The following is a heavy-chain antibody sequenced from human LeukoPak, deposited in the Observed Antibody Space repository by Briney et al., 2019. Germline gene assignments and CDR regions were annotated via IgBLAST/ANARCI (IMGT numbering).Heavy chain of an antibody. V-gene: IGHV1-69*13. CDR2: IIPIFGTA. CDR1: GGTFSSYA. Sequence: GASVKVSCKASGGTFSSYAISWVRQAPGQGLEWMGGIIPIFGTANYAQKFQGRVTITADESTSTAYMELSSLRSEDTAVYYCARGGALGNRYYDSSGYWFGAFDIWGQGTMVTVSS. D-gene: IGHD3-22*01. CDR3: ARGGALGNRYYDSSGYWFGAFDI. J-gene: IGHJ3*02.